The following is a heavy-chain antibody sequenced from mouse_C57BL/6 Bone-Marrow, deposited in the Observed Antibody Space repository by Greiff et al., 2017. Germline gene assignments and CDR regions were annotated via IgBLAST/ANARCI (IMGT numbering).Heavy chain of an antibody. CDR1: GYTFTDYY. V-gene: IGHV1-76*01. J-gene: IGHJ3*01. CDR3: ARSLYGSSPAWVAY. CDR2: IYPGSGNT. Sequence: QVQLQQSGAELVRPGASVKLSCKASGYTFTDYYINWVKQRPGQGLEWIARIYPGSGNTYYNEKFKGKATLTAEKSSSTAYMQLSRLTSEDSAVYFCARSLYGSSPAWVAYWGQGTLVTVSA. D-gene: IGHD1-1*01.